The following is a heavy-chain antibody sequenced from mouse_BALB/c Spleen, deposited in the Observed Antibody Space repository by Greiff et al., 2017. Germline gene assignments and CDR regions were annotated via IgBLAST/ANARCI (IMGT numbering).Heavy chain of an antibody. D-gene: IGHD6-1*01. CDR2: IWSGGST. CDR1: GFSLTSYG. J-gene: IGHJ4*01. CDR3: ARKCPYAMDY. V-gene: IGHV2-2*02. Sequence: QVQLKESGPGLVQPSQSLSITCTVSGFSLTSYGVHWVRQSPGKGLEWLGVIWSGGSTDYNAAFISRLSISKDNSKSQVFFKMNSLQANDTAIYYCARKCPYAMDYWGQGTSVTVSS.